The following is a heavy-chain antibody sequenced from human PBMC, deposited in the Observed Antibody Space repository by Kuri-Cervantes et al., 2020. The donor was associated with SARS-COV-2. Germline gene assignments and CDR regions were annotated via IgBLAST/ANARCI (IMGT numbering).Heavy chain of an antibody. CDR2: ISSSGSTI. V-gene: IGHV3-48*03. D-gene: IGHD3-22*01. J-gene: IGHJ4*02. Sequence: GESLKISCAASGFTFSSYEMNWVRQAPGKGLEWVSYISSSGSTIYYADSVKGRFTISRDNAKNSLCLQMNSLRAEDTAVYYCARGDSSGYLYYFDYWGQGTLVTVSS. CDR1: GFTFSSYE. CDR3: ARGDSSGYLYYFDY.